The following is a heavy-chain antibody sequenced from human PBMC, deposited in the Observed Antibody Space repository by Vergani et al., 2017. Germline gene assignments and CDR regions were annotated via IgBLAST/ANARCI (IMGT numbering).Heavy chain of an antibody. CDR2: ISSSSSYI. CDR3: AGVTYLARPGSTDY. D-gene: IGHD5/OR15-5a*01. V-gene: IGHV3-21*01. CDR1: GFTFSSYS. Sequence: VQLVESGGGLVKPGGSLRLSCAASGFTFSSYSMNWVRQAPGKGLEWVASISSSSSYIYYADSVKGRFTISRDNAKNSLYLQMNSLRAEDTAVYYCAGVTYLARPGSTDYWGEATLVTVSS. J-gene: IGHJ4*02.